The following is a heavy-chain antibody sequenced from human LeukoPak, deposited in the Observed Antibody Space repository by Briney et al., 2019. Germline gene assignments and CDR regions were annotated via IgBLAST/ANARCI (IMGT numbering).Heavy chain of an antibody. D-gene: IGHD3-10*01. CDR3: ASVRRGFGESSKYYSYYYMDV. CDR1: GGSISSSSYY. V-gene: IGHV4-39*01. CDR2: IYYSGST. J-gene: IGHJ6*03. Sequence: SETLSLTCTVSGGSISSSSYYWGWIRQPPGKGLEWIANIYYSGSTYYNPSLKSRVTISVDTSKNQLSLKLSAVTAADTAVYYCASVRRGFGESSKYYSYYYMDVWGNGTAVPIS.